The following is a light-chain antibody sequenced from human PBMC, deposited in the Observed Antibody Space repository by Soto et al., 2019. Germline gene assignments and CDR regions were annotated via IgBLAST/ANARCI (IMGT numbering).Light chain of an antibody. CDR2: AAS. Sequence: QFNQIPTPPFASVGDRVNITCRASQAISTYLAWYQQASGKAPKLLISAASTLQRGVPSRFSGSGSGTQFTLTISSLQPEDFATYYCQQSYSAVTFGGGTKV. J-gene: IGKJ4*01. V-gene: IGKV1-9*01. CDR3: QQSYSAVT. CDR1: QAISTY.